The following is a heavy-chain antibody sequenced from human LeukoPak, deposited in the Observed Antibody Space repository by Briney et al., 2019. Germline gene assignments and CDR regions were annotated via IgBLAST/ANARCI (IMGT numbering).Heavy chain of an antibody. J-gene: IGHJ6*03. CDR3: AKEGHDYSNYGRTWYYYYMDV. Sequence: GGSLRLSCAASGFTFSSNAMHWVRQAPGKGLEWVAVISYDGSNKYYADSVKGRFTISRDNSKNTLYLQMNSLRAEDTAVYYCAKEGHDYSNYGRTWYYYYMDVWGKGTTVTISS. D-gene: IGHD4-11*01. CDR1: GFTFSSNA. V-gene: IGHV3-30-3*01. CDR2: ISYDGSNK.